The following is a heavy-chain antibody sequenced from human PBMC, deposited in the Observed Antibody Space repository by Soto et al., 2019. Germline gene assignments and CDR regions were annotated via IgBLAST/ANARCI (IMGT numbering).Heavy chain of an antibody. CDR1: GGSISSCTYY. J-gene: IGHJ5*02. V-gene: IGHV4-39*01. Sequence: SETLSVTCSVSGGSISSCTYYWGWIRHPPGKGLEWIGTVYYNENTYYNPSLKSRVAITVDTAKNQFSLSLRSVTAADTAMYFCARRERYYGSPGWFDPWGPGTLVTVS. CDR2: VYYNENT. D-gene: IGHD3-9*01. CDR3: ARRERYYGSPGWFDP.